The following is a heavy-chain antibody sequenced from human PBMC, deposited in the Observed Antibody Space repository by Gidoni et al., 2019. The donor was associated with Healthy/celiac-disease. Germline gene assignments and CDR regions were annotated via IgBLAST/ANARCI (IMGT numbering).Heavy chain of an antibody. CDR2: IYYSGST. D-gene: IGHD2-2*01. J-gene: IGHJ4*02. V-gene: IGHV4-59*01. CDR3: ATATNRGSYYFDY. CDR1: GGSISSYY. Sequence: QVQLQESAPGLVKPSETLSLTCTVSGGSISSYYWSCSRQPPGKGLEWIGYIYYSGSTNYNPSLKSRVTISVDTSKNQFSLKLSSVTAADTAVYYCATATNRGSYYFDYWGQGTLVTVSS.